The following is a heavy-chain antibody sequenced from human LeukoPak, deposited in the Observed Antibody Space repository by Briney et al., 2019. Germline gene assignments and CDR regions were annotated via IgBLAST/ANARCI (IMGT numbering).Heavy chain of an antibody. D-gene: IGHD6-13*01. CDR1: GYTFTGYY. Sequence: APVKVSCKASGYTFTGYYMHWVRQAPGQGLEWMGWINPNSGGTNYAQKFQGRVTMTRDTSISTAYMELSRLRSDDTAVYYCAREIAAETNWFDPWGQGTLVTVSS. CDR2: INPNSGGT. V-gene: IGHV1-2*02. J-gene: IGHJ5*02. CDR3: AREIAAETNWFDP.